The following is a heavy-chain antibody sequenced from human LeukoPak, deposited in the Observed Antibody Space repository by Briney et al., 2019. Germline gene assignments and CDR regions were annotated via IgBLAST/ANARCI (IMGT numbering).Heavy chain of an antibody. V-gene: IGHV4-30-2*01. Sequence: SETLSLTCAVSGGSISSGGYSWSWIRQPPGKGLEWIGYIYHSGSTYYNPSLKSRVTISVDRSKNQFSLKLSSVTAADTAVYYCARVRYSYAKGTHYYYYYGMDVWGQGTTVTVSS. J-gene: IGHJ6*02. CDR2: IYHSGST. D-gene: IGHD5-18*01. CDR3: ARVRYSYAKGTHYYYYYGMDV. CDR1: GGSISSGGYS.